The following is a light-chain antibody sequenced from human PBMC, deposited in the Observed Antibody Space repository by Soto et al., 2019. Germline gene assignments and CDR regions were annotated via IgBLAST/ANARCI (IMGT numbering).Light chain of an antibody. CDR1: QSVSSYY. V-gene: IGKV3-20*01. CDR2: GAS. J-gene: IGKJ4*01. Sequence: EVVLTQSPGTLSLSPGERATISCRASQSVSSYYLAWYQQKPGQPPRLLIYGASSRATGIPDRFSGSGSGTDFTLTISRLEPEDFAVYYCQQYGSSPPLSFGGGTKV. CDR3: QQYGSSPPLS.